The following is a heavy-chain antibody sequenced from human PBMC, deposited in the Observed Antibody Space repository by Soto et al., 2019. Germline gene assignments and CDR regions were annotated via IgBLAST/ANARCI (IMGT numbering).Heavy chain of an antibody. Sequence: GGSLRPSCAASGFTFSSYGMHWVRQAPGKGLEWVAVIWYDGSNKYYADSVKGRFTISRDNSKNTLYLQMNSLRAEDTAVYYCARGLIEMRMGATGIDSPLYYFDYWGQGTLVTVS. D-gene: IGHD1-26*01. V-gene: IGHV3-33*01. J-gene: IGHJ4*02. CDR3: ARGLIEMRMGATGIDSPLYYFDY. CDR1: GFTFSSYG. CDR2: IWYDGSNK.